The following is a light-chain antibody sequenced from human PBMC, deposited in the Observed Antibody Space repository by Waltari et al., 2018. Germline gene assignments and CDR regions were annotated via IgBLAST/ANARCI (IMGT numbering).Light chain of an antibody. CDR2: QAG. CDR3: QAWGDNTVL. V-gene: IGLV3-1*01. J-gene: IGLJ3*02. CDR1: KLGEKT. Sequence: SYELTQPPSVSVSPGQTATITCSGDKLGEKTACWYQQKTGQPPVMVNAQAGGRPSGNPGRFSTSNSENTASMTISGTQAMDESDYYWQAWGDNTVLFGGGTKLTV.